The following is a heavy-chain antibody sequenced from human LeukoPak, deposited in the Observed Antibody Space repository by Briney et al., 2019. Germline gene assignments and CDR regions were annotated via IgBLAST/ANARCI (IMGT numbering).Heavy chain of an antibody. J-gene: IGHJ2*01. CDR3: ARDRGRSWWELLTEADWYFDL. D-gene: IGHD1-26*01. CDR2: INPNSGGT. V-gene: IGHV1-2*02. Sequence: GASVKVSCKASGYTFTGYYMHWVRQAPGQGLEWMGWINPNSGGTNYAQKFQGRVTMTRDTSISTAYMELSRLRSDDTAVYYCARDRGRSWWELLTEADWYFDLWGRGTLVTVSS. CDR1: GYTFTGYY.